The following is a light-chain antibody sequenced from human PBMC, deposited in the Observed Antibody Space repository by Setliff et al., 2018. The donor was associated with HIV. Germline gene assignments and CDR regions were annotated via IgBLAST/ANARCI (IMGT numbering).Light chain of an antibody. CDR1: SSDVGAYNY. J-gene: IGLJ1*01. V-gene: IGLV2-8*01. CDR2: DVN. Sequence: QSALTQPPSASGSPGQSVTISCTGTSSDVGAYNYVSWYQQHPGKAPKLMIYDVNKRPSGVPDRFSGSKSGNTASLTVPGLQAEDEADYYCSSYAGNNKGVFGTGTKVTVL. CDR3: SSYAGNNKGV.